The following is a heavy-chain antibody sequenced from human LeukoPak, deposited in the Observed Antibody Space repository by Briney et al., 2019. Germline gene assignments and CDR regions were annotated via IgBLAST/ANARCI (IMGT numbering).Heavy chain of an antibody. V-gene: IGHV4-34*01. D-gene: IGHD2-2*01. Sequence: SETLSLTCAVYGGSFSGYFWSWIRQPPGKGLEWIGEINHVGSTNYNPSLKSRVTISVDTSKNQFSLKLSSVTAADTAVYYCARDPHCSSTSCSSDYWGQGTLVTVSS. J-gene: IGHJ4*02. CDR1: GGSFSGYF. CDR3: ARDPHCSSTSCSSDY. CDR2: INHVGST.